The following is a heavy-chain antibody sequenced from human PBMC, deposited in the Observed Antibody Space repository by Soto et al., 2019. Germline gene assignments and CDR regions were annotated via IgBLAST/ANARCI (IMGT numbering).Heavy chain of an antibody. D-gene: IGHD6-13*01. CDR1: GFTFSSYG. V-gene: IGHV3-30*18. Sequence: GSLRLSCAASGFTFSSYGMHWVRQAPGKGLEWVAVISYDGSNKYYADSVKGRFTISRDNSKNTLYLQMNSLRAEDTAVYYCAKDVTIAASGYWGQGTLVTVSS. J-gene: IGHJ4*02. CDR3: AKDVTIAASGY. CDR2: ISYDGSNK.